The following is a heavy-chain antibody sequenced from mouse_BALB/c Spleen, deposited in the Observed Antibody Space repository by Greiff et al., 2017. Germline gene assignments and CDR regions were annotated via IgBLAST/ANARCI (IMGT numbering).Heavy chain of an antibody. Sequence: VQLQQPGAELVKPGASVKMSCKASGYTFTSYNMHWVKQTPGQGLEWIGAIYPGNGDTSYNQKFKGKATLTADKSSSTAYMQLSSLTSEDSAVYYCARDTTRAMDYWGQGTSVTVSS. CDR2: IYPGNGDT. CDR3: ARDTTRAMDY. V-gene: IGHV1-12*01. CDR1: GYTFTSYN. J-gene: IGHJ4*01. D-gene: IGHD2-12*01.